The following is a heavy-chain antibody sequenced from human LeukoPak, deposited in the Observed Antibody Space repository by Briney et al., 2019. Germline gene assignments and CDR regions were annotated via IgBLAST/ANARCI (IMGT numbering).Heavy chain of an antibody. Sequence: GGSLRLSCAASGFTFDDYAMHWVRQAPGKGLEWVSGILRNSGSIGYANSVKGRFTISRDDAKNSLYLQMNSLRAEDTALYYCVKDGGRDTAAAYYWGQGTLVSVSS. V-gene: IGHV3-9*01. CDR2: ILRNSGSI. D-gene: IGHD6-13*01. CDR1: GFTFDDYA. J-gene: IGHJ4*02. CDR3: VKDGGRDTAAAYY.